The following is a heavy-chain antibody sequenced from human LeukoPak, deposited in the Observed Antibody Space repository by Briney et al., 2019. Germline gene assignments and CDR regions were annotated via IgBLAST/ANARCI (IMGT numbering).Heavy chain of an antibody. D-gene: IGHD6-19*01. CDR3: ARVYSSGWTIFDY. CDR1: GFTFSDYY. J-gene: IGHJ4*02. CDR2: ISSSSSYT. V-gene: IGHV3-11*05. Sequence: GGSLRLSCAASGFTFSDYYMSWIRQAPGKGPERVSYISSSSSYTNYADSVKGRFTISRDNAKNSLYLQMNSLRAEDTAVYYCARVYSSGWTIFDYWGQGTLVTVSS.